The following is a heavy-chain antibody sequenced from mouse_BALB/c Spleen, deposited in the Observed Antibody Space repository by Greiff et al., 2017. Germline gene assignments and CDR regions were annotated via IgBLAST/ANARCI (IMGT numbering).Heavy chain of an antibody. J-gene: IGHJ4*01. CDR3: ARGLLRPYYAMDY. D-gene: IGHD1-2*01. CDR1: GYSITSYYA. CDR2: ISYSGST. V-gene: IGHV3-2*02. Sequence: EVKLQESGPGLVKPSQSLSLTCTVTGYSITSYYAWNWIRQFPGNKLEWMGYISYSGSTSYNPSLKSRISITRDTSKNQFFLQLNSVTTEDTATYYCARGLLRPYYAMDYWGQGTSVTVSS.